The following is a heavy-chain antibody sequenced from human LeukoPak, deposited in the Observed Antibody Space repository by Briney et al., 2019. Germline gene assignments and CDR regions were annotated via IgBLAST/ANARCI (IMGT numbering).Heavy chain of an antibody. CDR3: AKTGYSSSWYWDYYYYMDV. D-gene: IGHD6-13*01. V-gene: IGHV3-33*06. CDR2: IWHGGSNK. CDR1: GFTFSSYG. Sequence: GGSLRLSCAASGFTFSSYGMHWVRQAPGKGLEWVAVIWHGGSNKYYADSVKGRFTISRDNSKNTLYLQMNSLRAEDTAVYYCAKTGYSSSWYWDYYYYMDVWGKGTTVTVSS. J-gene: IGHJ6*03.